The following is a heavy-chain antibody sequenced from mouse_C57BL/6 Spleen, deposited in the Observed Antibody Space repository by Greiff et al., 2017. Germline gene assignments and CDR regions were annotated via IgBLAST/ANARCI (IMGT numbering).Heavy chain of an antibody. CDR2: INPGSGGT. CDR3: ARMDYYGSSNGAMDY. Sequence: VQLQQSGAELVRPGTSVKVSCKASGYAFTNYLIEWVKQRPGQGLEWIGVINPGSGGTNYNEKFKGKATLTADKSSSPAYMQLISLTSEDSAVYVCARMDYYGSSNGAMDYWGQGTSVTVSS. D-gene: IGHD1-1*01. J-gene: IGHJ4*01. V-gene: IGHV1-54*01. CDR1: GYAFTNYL.